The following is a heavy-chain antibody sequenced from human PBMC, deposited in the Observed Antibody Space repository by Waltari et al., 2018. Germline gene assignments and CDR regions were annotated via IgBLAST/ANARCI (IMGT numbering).Heavy chain of an antibody. CDR3: ARQIVVVPAAIQHYYYYYYMDV. J-gene: IGHJ6*03. CDR2: IYSSGFT. CDR1: GRSIHTYS. V-gene: IGHV4-4*07. Sequence: QVQLQESGPGLVKPSETLSLTCNVSGRSIHTYSWSWTRQPAGKGLEWIGRIYSSGFTNYNPSLKSRVTMSVDTSKNQFSLKLSSVTAADTAVYYCARQIVVVPAAIQHYYYYYYMDVWGKGTTVTVSS. D-gene: IGHD2-2*02.